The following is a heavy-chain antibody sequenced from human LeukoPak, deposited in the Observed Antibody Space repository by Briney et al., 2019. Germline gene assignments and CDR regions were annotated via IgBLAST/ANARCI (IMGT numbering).Heavy chain of an antibody. D-gene: IGHD1-26*01. CDR3: ARGRPYSGSLRYYFDY. CDR1: GGSISSYY. V-gene: IGHV4-4*07. Sequence: SETLSLTCTVSGGSISSYYWSWIRQPAGKGLEWIGRIYTSGSTNYNPSLNSRVTMSVDTSKTQFSLKLSSVTAADTAVYYCARGRPYSGSLRYYFDYWGQGTLVTVSS. CDR2: IYTSGST. J-gene: IGHJ4*02.